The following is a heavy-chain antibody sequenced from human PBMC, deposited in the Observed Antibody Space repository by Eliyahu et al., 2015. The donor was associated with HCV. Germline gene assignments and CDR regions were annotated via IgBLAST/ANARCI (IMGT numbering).Heavy chain of an antibody. CDR3: ARQASGKDIVVVVAASDY. D-gene: IGHD2-15*01. CDR1: XGXXXSSSXY. J-gene: IGHJ4*02. CDR2: XYYSGST. Sequence: QLQLQESGPGLVKPSETLSLTCTVXXGXXXSSSXYWGWXRXPPGKGLEWIGGXYYSGSTYYNPSLKXRVTISVDTSKNQFSLKLSSVTAADTAVYYCARQASGKDIVVVVAASDYWGQGTLVTVSS. V-gene: IGHV4-39*01.